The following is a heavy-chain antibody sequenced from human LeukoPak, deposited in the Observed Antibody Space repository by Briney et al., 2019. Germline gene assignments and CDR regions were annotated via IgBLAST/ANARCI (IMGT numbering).Heavy chain of an antibody. CDR1: GFTFSFHE. Sequence: GGSLRLSCAASGFTFSFHEMNRVRQAPGKGLEWVSYISSTGNSIYYADSVKGRFTISRDNAKNSLYLQMNSLRGEDTAVYYCARASYDSSGYYRIDIWGQGTMVTVSS. CDR3: ARASYDSSGYYRIDI. V-gene: IGHV3-48*03. D-gene: IGHD3-22*01. CDR2: ISSTGNSI. J-gene: IGHJ3*02.